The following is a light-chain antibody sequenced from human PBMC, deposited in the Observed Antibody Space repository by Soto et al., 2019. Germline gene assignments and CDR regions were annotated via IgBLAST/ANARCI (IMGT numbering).Light chain of an antibody. Sequence: DIQMTQSPSSLSASVRARVSITCQASQDIRTSLSWFQQKPGRAPKLLIYGASNLETGVPSRFRGSGSGRDFTFTISSLQPEDIATYYCQQYDNLPPFTFGPGTKVEIK. V-gene: IGKV1-33*01. CDR3: QQYDNLPPFT. CDR2: GAS. J-gene: IGKJ3*01. CDR1: QDIRTS.